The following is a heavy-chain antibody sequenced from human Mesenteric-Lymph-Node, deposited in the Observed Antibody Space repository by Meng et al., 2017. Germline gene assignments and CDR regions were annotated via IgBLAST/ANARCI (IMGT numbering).Heavy chain of an antibody. CDR3: AGFGGASFSVHYFDY. CDR1: GYTFKGYW. Sequence: GGSLRLSCKGSGYTFKGYWIAWVRQMPGKGLEWMGIIYPDHSDTRYSPSFQGQVMISADKSIDTAYLQWSSLKASDTAMYYCAGFGGASFSVHYFDYWGQGTLVTVSS. D-gene: IGHD2-21*01. J-gene: IGHJ4*02. CDR2: IYPDHSDT. V-gene: IGHV5-51*01.